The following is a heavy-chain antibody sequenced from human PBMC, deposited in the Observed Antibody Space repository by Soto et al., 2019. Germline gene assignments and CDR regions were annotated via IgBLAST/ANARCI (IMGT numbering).Heavy chain of an antibody. V-gene: IGHV4-31*03. Sequence: TLSLTCTVSGGSISSGGYYWSWIRQHPGKALEWIGYIYYSGSTYYNPSLKSRVTISVDTSKNQFSLKLSSVTAADTAVYYCARVPSGSYPFDYWGQGALVTVSS. J-gene: IGHJ4*02. CDR3: ARVPSGSYPFDY. D-gene: IGHD1-26*01. CDR2: IYYSGST. CDR1: GGSISSGGYY.